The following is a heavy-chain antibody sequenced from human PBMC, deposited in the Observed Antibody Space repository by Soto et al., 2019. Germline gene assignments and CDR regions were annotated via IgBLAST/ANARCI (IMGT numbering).Heavy chain of an antibody. J-gene: IGHJ4*02. CDR1: GFNLSNAW. D-gene: IGHD2-8*01. CDR3: TTDHRGGTNGVCNS. Sequence: GRAHRLRYAASGFNLSNAWGSWVRQAPGKGLERVGRIKSKTDGGTTDYAAPVKGRFTISRDDSKNTLYLQMNSLKTEDTAVYYCTTDHRGGTNGVCNSWGQGTLVTVSS. CDR2: IKSKTDGGTT. V-gene: IGHV3-15*01.